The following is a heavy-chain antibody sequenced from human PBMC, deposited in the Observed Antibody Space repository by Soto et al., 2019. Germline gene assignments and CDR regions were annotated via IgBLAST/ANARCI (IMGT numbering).Heavy chain of an antibody. Sequence: SLIHSYAATGFRFVNYWLSWFRQAPGRGLEWVAHINQDGSEICYVDSVRGRFTISRDNGKNSPDLQMNSLRVEDTAVYYCARGLVTKVATPNWYFDRWGRGXLV. V-gene: IGHV3-7*01. CDR1: GFRFVNYW. CDR3: ARGLVTKVATPNWYFDR. CDR2: INQDGSEI. J-gene: IGHJ2*01. D-gene: IGHD4-17*01.